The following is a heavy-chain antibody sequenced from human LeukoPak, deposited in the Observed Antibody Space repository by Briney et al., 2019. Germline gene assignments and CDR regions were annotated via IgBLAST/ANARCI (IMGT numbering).Heavy chain of an antibody. CDR2: MNPDSGNT. CDR1: GYTFTTYD. CDR3: ARGVATNY. D-gene: IGHD5-12*01. V-gene: IGHV1-8*01. Sequence: ASVKVSCKASGYTFTTYDINWVRQATGQGLEWMGWMNPDSGNTGVAQKFQGRLTMTSSTSISTAYMELSSLTSEDTAVYYCARGVATNYWGQGTLVTVSS. J-gene: IGHJ4*02.